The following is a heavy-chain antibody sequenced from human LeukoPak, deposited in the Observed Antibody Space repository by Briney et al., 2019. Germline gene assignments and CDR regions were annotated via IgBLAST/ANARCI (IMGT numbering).Heavy chain of an antibody. CDR1: GFTFSSYG. V-gene: IGHV3-30*02. J-gene: IGHJ4*02. CDR3: ARDRNYDFDY. CDR2: IRYDGSNK. D-gene: IGHD3-3*01. Sequence: PGGSLRLSCAASGFTFSSYGMHWVRQAPGKGLEWVAFIRYDGSNKYYADSVKGRFTISRDNSKNTLYLQMNSLRAEDTAVYYCARDRNYDFDYWGQGTLVTVSS.